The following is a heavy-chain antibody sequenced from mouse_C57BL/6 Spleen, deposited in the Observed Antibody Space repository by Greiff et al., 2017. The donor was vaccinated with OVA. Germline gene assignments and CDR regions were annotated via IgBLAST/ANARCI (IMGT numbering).Heavy chain of an antibody. J-gene: IGHJ2*01. D-gene: IGHD2-1*01. Sequence: QVQLQQPGAELVMPGASVKLSCKASGYTFTSYWMHWVKQRPGQGLEWIGEIDPSDSYTNYNQKFKGKSTLTVDKSSSTAYMQLSSLTSEDSAVYYWARRIYGNYGNYFDYRGQGTTLPVSS. CDR1: GYTFTSYW. CDR2: IDPSDSYT. CDR3: ARRIYGNYGNYFDY. V-gene: IGHV1-69*01.